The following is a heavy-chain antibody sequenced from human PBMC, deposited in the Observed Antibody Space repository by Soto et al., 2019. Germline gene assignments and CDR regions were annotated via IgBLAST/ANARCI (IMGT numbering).Heavy chain of an antibody. CDR2: IWYDGSNK. Sequence: GGSLRLCCTASGFTFSSYGMHRVRQAPGKGLEWVALIWYDGSNKYYADSVKGRFTISRDNSKNTLYLQMNSLRAEDTAVYYCAREIYSAFDIWGQGTMVTVSS. J-gene: IGHJ3*02. D-gene: IGHD1-26*01. CDR1: GFTFSSYG. CDR3: AREIYSAFDI. V-gene: IGHV3-33*01.